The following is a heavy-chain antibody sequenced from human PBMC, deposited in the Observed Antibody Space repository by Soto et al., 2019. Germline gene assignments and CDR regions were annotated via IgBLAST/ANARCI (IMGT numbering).Heavy chain of an antibody. CDR3: ARDAGYSYGPFDY. CDR2: ISSSSSTI. Sequence: GGALRLSCAASGFTFNNYGMNWVRQAPGKGVEWVSYISSSSSTIYYADSVKGRFTISRDNAKNSLYLQMNSLRDEDTAVYYCARDAGYSYGPFDYWGQGTLVTVSS. CDR1: GFTFNNYG. J-gene: IGHJ4*02. D-gene: IGHD5-18*01. V-gene: IGHV3-48*02.